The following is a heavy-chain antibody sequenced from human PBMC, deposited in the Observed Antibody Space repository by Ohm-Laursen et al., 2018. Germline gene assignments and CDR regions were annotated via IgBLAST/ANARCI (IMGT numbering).Heavy chain of an antibody. CDR1: GFTFSNAW. V-gene: IGHV3-15*01. J-gene: IGHJ3*02. CDR2: IKRKADGETT. Sequence: SLRLSCAAPGFTFSNAWMSWVCQAPGKGLEWVGRIKRKADGETTDYAAPVKDRLTISRDDSKTTLYLQMNSLKTEDTAVYYCATGLPADDAFNIWGQGTMVTVSS. CDR3: ATGLPADDAFNI.